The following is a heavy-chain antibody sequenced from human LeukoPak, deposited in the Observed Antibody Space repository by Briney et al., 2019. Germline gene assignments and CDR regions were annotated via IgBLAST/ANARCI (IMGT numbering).Heavy chain of an antibody. V-gene: IGHV4-61*05. J-gene: IGHJ6*02. D-gene: IGHD5-18*01. CDR1: GGSISSSNYY. CDR3: AKVDTAMDLGYGMDV. CDR2: IYYSGST. Sequence: SETLSLTCTVSGGSISSSNYYWGWIRQPPGKGLEWIGYIYYSGSTNYNPSLKSRVTISVDTSKNQFSLKLSSVTAADTAVYYCAKVDTAMDLGYGMDVWGQGTTVTVSS.